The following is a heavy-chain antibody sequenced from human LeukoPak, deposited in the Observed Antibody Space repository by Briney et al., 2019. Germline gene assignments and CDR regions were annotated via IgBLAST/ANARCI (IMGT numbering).Heavy chain of an antibody. D-gene: IGHD1-26*01. CDR1: GFTFSNYA. CDR3: AKPGSGTYFTHSWFDP. CDR2: ISGDTT. V-gene: IGHV3-23*01. J-gene: IGHJ5*02. Sequence: PGGSLRLSCAASGFTFSNYAMSWVRRAPGKGLEWVSTISGDTTYYADSVKGRFTISRDNSKTTLYLQLNSLRVEDTAVYYCAKPGSGTYFTHSWFDPWGRGTLVTVSS.